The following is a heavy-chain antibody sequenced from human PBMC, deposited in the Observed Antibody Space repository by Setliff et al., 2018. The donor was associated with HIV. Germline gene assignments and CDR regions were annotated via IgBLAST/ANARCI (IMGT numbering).Heavy chain of an antibody. D-gene: IGHD3-9*01. CDR1: GFSVSTYW. Sequence: GGSLRLSCAASGFSVSTYWMNWVRQAPGKGLEWVANIEKDGSEKYYVDSVKGRFTISRDNAKNSLYLQMNSLRAEDTAVYYCARAKSSPYDILTGYYRPPDYWGQGTLVTVSS. J-gene: IGHJ4*02. CDR2: IEKDGSEK. CDR3: ARAKSSPYDILTGYYRPPDY. V-gene: IGHV3-7*03.